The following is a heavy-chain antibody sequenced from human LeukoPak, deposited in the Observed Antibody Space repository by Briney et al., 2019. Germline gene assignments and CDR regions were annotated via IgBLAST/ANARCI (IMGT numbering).Heavy chain of an antibody. V-gene: IGHV4-39*01. CDR2: IYYSGST. CDR1: GGSISSSSYY. Sequence: ETLSLTCTVSGGSISSSSYYWGWIRQPPGKGLQWIGSIYYSGSTYYNPSLKSRVTISVDTSKNQFSLKLSSVTAADTAVYYCARHLVGSWFDPWGQGTLVTVSS. D-gene: IGHD2-2*01. CDR3: ARHLVGSWFDP. J-gene: IGHJ5*02.